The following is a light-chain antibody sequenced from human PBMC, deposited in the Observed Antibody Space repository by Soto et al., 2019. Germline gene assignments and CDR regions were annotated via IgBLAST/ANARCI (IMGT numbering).Light chain of an antibody. CDR3: QQYNSYST. Sequence: DIQMTQSPSTLSGSVGDRVTITCRASQTISSWLAWYQQKPGKAPKLLIYDASNLETGVPSRFGGGGSGTDFTFTISSLQPEDSATYYCQQYNSYSTFGQGTKVDI. CDR2: DAS. V-gene: IGKV1-5*01. CDR1: QTISSW. J-gene: IGKJ1*01.